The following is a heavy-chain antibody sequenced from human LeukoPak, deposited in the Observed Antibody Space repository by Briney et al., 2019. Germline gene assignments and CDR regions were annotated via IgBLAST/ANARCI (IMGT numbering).Heavy chain of an antibody. Sequence: GGSLRLSCAASGFTFSSYSMNWVRQAPGKGLEWVSSISSSSSYIYYADSVKGRFTISRDNAKNSLYLQMNSLRAEDTAVYYCARVIGPLYGDYFLFDPWGQGTLVTVSS. J-gene: IGHJ5*02. CDR2: ISSSSSYI. CDR3: ARVIGPLYGDYFLFDP. V-gene: IGHV3-21*01. D-gene: IGHD4-17*01. CDR1: GFTFSSYS.